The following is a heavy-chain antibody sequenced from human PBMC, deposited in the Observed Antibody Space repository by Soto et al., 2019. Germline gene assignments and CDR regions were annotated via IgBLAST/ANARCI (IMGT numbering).Heavy chain of an antibody. CDR2: ISYDGSNK. CDR3: AKSGAYDFWSGYPFYYYGMDV. V-gene: IGHV3-30*18. D-gene: IGHD3-3*01. Sequence: GSLRLSCAASGFTFSSYGMHWVRQAPGKGLEWVAVISYDGSNKYYADSVKGRFTISRDNSKNTLYLQMNSLRAEDTAVYYCAKSGAYDFWSGYPFYYYGMDVWGQGTTVTVSS. CDR1: GFTFSSYG. J-gene: IGHJ6*02.